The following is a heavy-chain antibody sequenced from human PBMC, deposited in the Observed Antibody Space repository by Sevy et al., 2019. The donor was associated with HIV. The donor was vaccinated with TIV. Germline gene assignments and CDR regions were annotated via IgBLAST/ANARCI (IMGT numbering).Heavy chain of an antibody. CDR1: GFIFSNYA. V-gene: IGHV3-33*01. CDR3: ARYWGRDGHSIDY. D-gene: IGHD3-16*01. J-gene: IGHJ4*02. CDR2: IWYDGTVK. Sequence: GGSLRLSCATSGFIFSNYAMHWIRQAPGKGLEWVAVIWYDGTVKYYADSVQGRFTISRDNSKNKLYLQMNSLRVEDTAVYYCARYWGRDGHSIDYWGQGTLVTVSS.